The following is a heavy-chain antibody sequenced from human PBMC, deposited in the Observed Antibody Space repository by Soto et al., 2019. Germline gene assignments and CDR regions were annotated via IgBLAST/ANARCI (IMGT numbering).Heavy chain of an antibody. Sequence: EVQLLESGGGLVQPGGSLRLSCAASGFTFSSYAMSWVRQAPGKGLEWVSAISGSGGSTYYADSAQGRFTISRDNSKTTLYLQMNSLRAEDTAVYYCAYSSTPFDYWGQGTLVTVSS. CDR3: AYSSTPFDY. CDR2: ISGSGGST. V-gene: IGHV3-23*01. J-gene: IGHJ4*02. D-gene: IGHD6-13*01. CDR1: GFTFSSYA.